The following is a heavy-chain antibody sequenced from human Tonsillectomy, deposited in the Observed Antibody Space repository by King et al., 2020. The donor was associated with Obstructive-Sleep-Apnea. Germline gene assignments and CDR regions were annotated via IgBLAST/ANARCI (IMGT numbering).Heavy chain of an antibody. CDR1: GGSFSGYY. J-gene: IGHJ4*02. D-gene: IGHD4-11*01. V-gene: IGHV4-34*01. CDR2: INHSGST. Sequence: VQLQQWGAGLLKPSENLSLTCAVYGGSFSGYYWSWIRQPPGKGLEWIGEINHSGSTNYNPSLKSRVTISVDTSKNQFSLKLSSVTAADTAVYYCARVTVSNYDSFFDYWGQGTLVTVSS. CDR3: ARVTVSNYDSFFDY.